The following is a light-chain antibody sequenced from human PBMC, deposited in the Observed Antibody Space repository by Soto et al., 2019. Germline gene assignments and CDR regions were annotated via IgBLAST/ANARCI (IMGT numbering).Light chain of an antibody. CDR2: DAS. Sequence: DIQMTQSPSSLSASVGDRVTITCRASQSISNYLNWYQQKPGKAPKVLIYDASGLQGGVPSRFSGSGSGTDFTLTISSLQPEDFATYYCQQSYTTPPWTFGQGTKVDIK. J-gene: IGKJ1*01. CDR1: QSISNY. CDR3: QQSYTTPPWT. V-gene: IGKV1-39*01.